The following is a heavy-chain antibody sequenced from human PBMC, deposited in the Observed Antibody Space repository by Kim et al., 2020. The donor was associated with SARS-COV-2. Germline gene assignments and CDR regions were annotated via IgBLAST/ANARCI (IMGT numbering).Heavy chain of an antibody. J-gene: IGHJ4*02. CDR1: GFTFSDYY. Sequence: GGSLRLSCAASGFTFSDYYMSWIRQAPGKGLEWVSYISSSSSYTNYADSVKGRFTISRDNAKNSLYLQMNSLRAEDTAVYYCASDSSSWYHLSEYWGQGTLVTVSS. D-gene: IGHD6-13*01. CDR2: ISSSSSYT. CDR3: ASDSSSWYHLSEY. V-gene: IGHV3-11*05.